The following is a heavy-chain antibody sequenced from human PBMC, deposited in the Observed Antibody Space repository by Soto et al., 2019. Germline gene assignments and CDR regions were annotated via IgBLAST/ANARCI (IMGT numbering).Heavy chain of an antibody. CDR1: GGSISSSSYY. J-gene: IGHJ4*02. D-gene: IGHD5-18*01. Sequence: SETLSLTCTVSGGSISSSSYYWGWIRQPPGKGLEWIGSIYYSGSTYYNPSLKSRVTISVDTSKNQFSLKLSSVTAADTAVYYCASPLGYSYGHPSFDYWGQGTLVTVSS. CDR2: IYYSGST. CDR3: ASPLGYSYGHPSFDY. V-gene: IGHV4-39*01.